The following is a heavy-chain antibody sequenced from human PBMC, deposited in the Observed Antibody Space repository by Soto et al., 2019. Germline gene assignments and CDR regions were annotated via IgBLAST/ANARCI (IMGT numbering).Heavy chain of an antibody. CDR1: GFSFSTYA. D-gene: IGHD3-3*01. CDR3: AKRSGGYIDY. Sequence: EVQLLESGGGLVQPGGTLRLSCAASGFSFSTYAMNWVRQAPGKGLEWVSAIGDTGSSTHYAESVKGRFTISRDNSKNSLYLQMSSRRVEDTAVYYWAKRSGGYIDYWGQGTLVTVSS. V-gene: IGHV3-23*01. CDR2: IGDTGSST. J-gene: IGHJ4*02.